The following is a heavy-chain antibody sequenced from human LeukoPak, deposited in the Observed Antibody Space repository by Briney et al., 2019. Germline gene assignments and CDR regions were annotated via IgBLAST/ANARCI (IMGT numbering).Heavy chain of an antibody. J-gene: IGHJ3*02. V-gene: IGHV1-8*03. Sequence: ASVTVSCKASGYTFTSYDINWVRQATGQGLEWMGWMNPNSGNTGYAQKFQGRVTITRNTSISTAYMELSSLRSEDTAVYYCARGGLSFDSSGYYFWSEDDAFDIWGQGTMVTVSS. CDR2: MNPNSGNT. CDR3: ARGGLSFDSSGYYFWSEDDAFDI. CDR1: GYTFTSYD. D-gene: IGHD3-22*01.